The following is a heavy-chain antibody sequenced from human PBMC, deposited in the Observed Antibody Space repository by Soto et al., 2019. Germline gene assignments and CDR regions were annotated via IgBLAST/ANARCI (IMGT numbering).Heavy chain of an antibody. J-gene: IGHJ4*02. Sequence: LSCASSGLTFSNLWMTWVRQAPGKGLECVGRIKSKSDGETADVAAPVKARFTISRDDSKNTVFLEMKSLKSEDTALYYCAITAMINRDSSTSFDYWGRGTQVTVSS. V-gene: IGHV3-15*01. D-gene: IGHD5-18*01. CDR1: GLTFSNLW. CDR2: IKSKSDGETA. CDR3: AITAMINRDSSTSFDY.